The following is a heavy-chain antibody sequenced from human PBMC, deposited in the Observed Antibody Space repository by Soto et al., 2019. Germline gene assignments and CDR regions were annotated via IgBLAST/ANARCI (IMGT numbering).Heavy chain of an antibody. V-gene: IGHV3-11*05. CDR3: AKTVGLGPFGHFTL. J-gene: IGHJ2*01. CDR2: ISHTSHYM. CDR1: GFTFSDAY. D-gene: IGHD1-26*01. Sequence: QEQLVESGGCLVKPGGSLRLSCAASGFTFSDAYMSWIRQAPGKGLEGVSYISHTSHYMKYSDSVEGRFTVSRDNAKNSLYLHMNSLRAEDTAVYYCAKTVGLGPFGHFTLWGRGTLVIVSS.